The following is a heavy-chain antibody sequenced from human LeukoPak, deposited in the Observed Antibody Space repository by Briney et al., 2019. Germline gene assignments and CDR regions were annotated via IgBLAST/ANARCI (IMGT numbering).Heavy chain of an antibody. CDR2: ISYDGSNK. V-gene: IGHV3-30-3*02. D-gene: IGHD3-3*01. Sequence: GGSLRLSCAASGFTFSSYAMHWIRQAPGKGLEWVAVISYDGSNKYYADSVKGRFTISRDNSKNTLYLQMNSLRAEDTAVYYCAEGGGYDFWSGYRYFDYWGQGTLVTVSS. CDR3: AEGGGYDFWSGYRYFDY. J-gene: IGHJ4*02. CDR1: GFTFSSYA.